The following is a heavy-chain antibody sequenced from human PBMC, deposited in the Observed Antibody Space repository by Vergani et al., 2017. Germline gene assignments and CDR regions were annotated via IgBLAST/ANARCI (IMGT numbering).Heavy chain of an antibody. CDR3: TTDPFGVVIPYYYYYMDV. CDR1: GFTFSNAW. Sequence: EVQLVESGGGLVKPGGSLRLSCAASGFTFSNAWMSWVRQAPGKGLEWVGRIKSKTDGGTTDYAAPVKGRFTIARDDSKNTLYLQMNSLKNEDTAVYYWTTDPFGVVIPYYYYYMDVWGKGTTVTVSS. V-gene: IGHV3-15*01. J-gene: IGHJ6*03. D-gene: IGHD3-3*01. CDR2: IKSKTDGGTT.